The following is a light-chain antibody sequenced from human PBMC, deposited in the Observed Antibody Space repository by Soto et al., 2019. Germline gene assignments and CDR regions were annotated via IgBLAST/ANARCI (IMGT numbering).Light chain of an antibody. V-gene: IGKV3D-15*01. CDR1: QSISSSY. Sequence: ENVLTQSPGTLSMSPGERATLSCRASQSISSSYLAWYQQKPGQAPRLLIYGASSRATGIPDRFSGSGSGTEFTLTISNLQSEDFAIYFCQKFNKWPWTFGQGTKVDIK. CDR2: GAS. J-gene: IGKJ1*01. CDR3: QKFNKWPWT.